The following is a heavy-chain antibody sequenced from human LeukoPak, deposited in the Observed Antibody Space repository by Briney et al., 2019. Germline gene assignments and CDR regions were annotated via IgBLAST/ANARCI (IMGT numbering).Heavy chain of an antibody. CDR2: ISSSSSHT. CDR3: ARAIWDRRLDY. Sequence: GRSLRLACPPAALTFSDYYMSWIRQAPGKGLEWVSYISSSSSHTSYADSAKGRFTISRDNAKNSLYLQMNSLRAEDTAVYYCARAIWDRRLDYWAQGTLVTVSS. V-gene: IGHV3-11*06. D-gene: IGHD3-16*01. CDR1: ALTFSDYY. J-gene: IGHJ4*02.